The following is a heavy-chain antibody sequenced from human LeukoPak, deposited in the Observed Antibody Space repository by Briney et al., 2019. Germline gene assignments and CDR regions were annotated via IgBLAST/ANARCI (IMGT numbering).Heavy chain of an antibody. CDR3: ARDEDIVATLDY. CDR2: LSSSSTYI. D-gene: IGHD5-12*01. Sequence: GGSLRLSCAASGFTFSSYTMNWVRQAPGKGLEWVSSLSSSSTYIYYADSLKGRFIISRDNAKNSLYLQMNSLRAEDTAVYYCARDEDIVATLDYGGQGTRVTVSS. CDR1: GFTFSSYT. V-gene: IGHV3-21*01. J-gene: IGHJ4*02.